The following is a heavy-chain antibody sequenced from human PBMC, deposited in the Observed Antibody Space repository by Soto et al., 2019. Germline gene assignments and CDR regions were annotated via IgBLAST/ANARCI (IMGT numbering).Heavy chain of an antibody. CDR2: ISYDGSNK. Sequence: QVQLVESGGGVVQPGRSLRLSCAASGFTFSSYAMHWVRQAPGKGLEWVAVISYDGSNKYYADSVKGRFIISRDNSKNTLYLQMNSLRAEDTAVYYCARDPLGYCSSTSCYDNWFDPWGQGTLVTVSS. V-gene: IGHV3-30-3*01. D-gene: IGHD2-2*01. CDR1: GFTFSSYA. CDR3: ARDPLGYCSSTSCYDNWFDP. J-gene: IGHJ5*02.